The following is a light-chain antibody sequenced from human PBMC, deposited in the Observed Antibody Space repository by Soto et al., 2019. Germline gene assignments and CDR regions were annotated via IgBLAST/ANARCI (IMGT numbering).Light chain of an antibody. CDR1: SSDVGGYNY. CDR2: EVS. Sequence: QSVLTQPASVSGSPGQSITISCTGTSSDVGGYNYVSWYQQHPGKAPKLIIYEVSNRPSGVSYRFSGSKSGNTASLTISGLQSEDEADYYCCSYAGSSTLDVVFGGGTKVTVL. CDR3: CSYAGSSTLDVV. V-gene: IGLV2-14*01. J-gene: IGLJ2*01.